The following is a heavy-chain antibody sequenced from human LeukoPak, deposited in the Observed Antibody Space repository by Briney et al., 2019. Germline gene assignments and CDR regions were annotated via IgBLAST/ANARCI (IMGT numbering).Heavy chain of an antibody. V-gene: IGHV4-34*01. CDR3: ARGRRGYSYGFMAFDI. CDR1: GGSFSGYY. J-gene: IGHJ3*02. D-gene: IGHD5-18*01. Sequence: SETLSLTCAVYGGSFSGYYWSWIRQPPGKGLEWIGEINHSGSTNYNPSLKSRVTISVDTSKNQFSLKLSSVTVADTAVYYCARGRRGYSYGFMAFDIWGQGTMVTVSS. CDR2: INHSGST.